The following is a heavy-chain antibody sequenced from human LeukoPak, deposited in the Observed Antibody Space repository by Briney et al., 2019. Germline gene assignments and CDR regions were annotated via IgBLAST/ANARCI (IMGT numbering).Heavy chain of an antibody. CDR1: GFTFSSYG. CDR2: ISGSGGST. J-gene: IGHJ6*03. D-gene: IGHD2-2*01. V-gene: IGHV3-23*01. Sequence: GGSLRLSCAASGFTFSSYGMSWVRQAPGKGLEWVSAISGSGGSTYYADSVKGRFTISRDNSKNTLYLQMNSLRAEDTALYYCAKASTSWGYYYYMDVWGKGTTVTISS. CDR3: AKASTSWGYYYYMDV.